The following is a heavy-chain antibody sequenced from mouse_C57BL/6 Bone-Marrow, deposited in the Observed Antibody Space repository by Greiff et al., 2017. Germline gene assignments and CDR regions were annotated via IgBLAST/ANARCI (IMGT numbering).Heavy chain of an antibody. Sequence: EVKLMESGPGLVKPSPSLSLSCSVTGYSITSGYYWNWIRQFPGNKLEWMGYISYDGSNNYNPSLKNRISITRDTSTNQFFLKLNSLTTEDTATYYWARGGGYYWYYFDYWGQGTTLTVSS. CDR2: ISYDGSN. CDR1: GYSITSGYY. V-gene: IGHV3-6*01. CDR3: ARGGGYYWYYFDY. D-gene: IGHD2-3*01. J-gene: IGHJ2*01.